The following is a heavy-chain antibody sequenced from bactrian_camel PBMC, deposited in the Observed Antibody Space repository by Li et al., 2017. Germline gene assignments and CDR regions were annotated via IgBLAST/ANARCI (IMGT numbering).Heavy chain of an antibody. D-gene: IGHD6*01. V-gene: IGHV3S44*01. CDR2: IDVTYGVA. Sequence: VQLVESGGGLVQPGGSLRLSCAASGFTFSSAAMNWVRQARGKALEWVSLIDVTYGVAFYGDSVRGRFTISRNNAKNTLYLQMNSLKPEDTAVYYCVCDGGAWYGAYWGQGTQVTVS. CDR3: VCDGGAWYGAY. J-gene: IGHJ4*01. CDR1: GFTFSSAA.